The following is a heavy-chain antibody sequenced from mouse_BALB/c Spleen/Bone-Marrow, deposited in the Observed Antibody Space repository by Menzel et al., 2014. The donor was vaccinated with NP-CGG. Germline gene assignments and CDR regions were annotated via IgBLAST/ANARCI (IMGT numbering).Heavy chain of an antibody. J-gene: IGHJ3*01. CDR3: ARWAYGRSSAWFAY. D-gene: IGHD1-1*02. CDR2: INPSSGYT. V-gene: IGHV1-4*02. CDR1: GYTFSTYT. Sequence: QVQLQQSAAELASPGASVKMSCKASGYTFSTYTVHWVKQKPGQGLQWIGYINPSSGYTEYNQKFQDKTTLTADKSSSTAYMQLSSLTFEDTAVYYCARWAYGRSSAWFAYWGQGTLVTVSA.